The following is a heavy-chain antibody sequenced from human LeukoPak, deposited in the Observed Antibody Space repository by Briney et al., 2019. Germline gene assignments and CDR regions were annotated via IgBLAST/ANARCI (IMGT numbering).Heavy chain of an antibody. CDR2: ISYDGSNK. D-gene: IGHD2-8*01. J-gene: IGHJ4*02. Sequence: GGSLRLSCAASGFTFSSYATHWVRQAPGKGLEWVAVISYDGSNKYYADSVKGRFTISRDNSKNTLYLQMNSLRAEDTAVYYCARDANGYFDYWGQGTLVTVSS. CDR1: GFTFSSYA. CDR3: ARDANGYFDY. V-gene: IGHV3-30-3*01.